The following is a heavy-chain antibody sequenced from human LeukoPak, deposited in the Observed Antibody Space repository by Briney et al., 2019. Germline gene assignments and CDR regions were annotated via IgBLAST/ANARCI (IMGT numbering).Heavy chain of an antibody. V-gene: IGHV3-66*02. CDR2: VYGGNTS. CDR3: ARAYGSNSNDY. CDR1: GFTVSTNY. Sequence: GGSLRLSCAASGFTVSTNYTSWVRQAPGKGLEWVSVVYGGNTSYYADSVKGRFTISRDTSKNTVHLQMNSLRTEDTAVYYCARAYGSNSNDYWGQGTLVTVSS. J-gene: IGHJ4*02. D-gene: IGHD6-13*01.